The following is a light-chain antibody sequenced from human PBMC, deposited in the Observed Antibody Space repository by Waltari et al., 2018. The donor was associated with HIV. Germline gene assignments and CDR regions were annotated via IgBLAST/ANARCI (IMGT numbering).Light chain of an antibody. J-gene: IGLJ1*01. CDR3: AVWGDSLNSYV. V-gene: IGLV1-47*01. CDR1: SSNIGSNY. Sequence: QSVLTQPPSASGTPWQRVTISCSGSSSNIGSNYVYWYQQLPGTAPKLLIYRNNQRPSGVPDRFSGSKSGTSASLAISGLRSEDEADYYCAVWGDSLNSYVFGTGTEVTVL. CDR2: RNN.